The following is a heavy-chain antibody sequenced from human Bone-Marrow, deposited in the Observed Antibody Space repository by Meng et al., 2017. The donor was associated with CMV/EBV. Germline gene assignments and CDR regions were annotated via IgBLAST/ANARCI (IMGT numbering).Heavy chain of an antibody. CDR3: ARDRGDFWSGYYYYYYYGMDV. Sequence: GESLKISWAAAGSTFSSYAMHWVRQDPGKGLEWVAVISYDGSNEYNADSVKGRFTISRDNSKNTLYLQMNSLRAEDTAVYYCARDRGDFWSGYYYYYYYGMDVWGQGTTVAVSS. CDR1: GSTFSSYA. J-gene: IGHJ6*02. D-gene: IGHD3-3*01. CDR2: ISYDGSNE. V-gene: IGHV3-30-3*01.